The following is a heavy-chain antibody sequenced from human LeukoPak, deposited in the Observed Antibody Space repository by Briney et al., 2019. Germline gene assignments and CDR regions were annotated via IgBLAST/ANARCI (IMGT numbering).Heavy chain of an antibody. CDR3: ARTKRGYDYGDYRFDP. V-gene: IGHV1-2*02. J-gene: IGHJ5*02. CDR2: INPNSGGT. CDR1: GYTFTGCY. Sequence: ASVKVSCKASGYTFTGCYMHWVRQAPGQGLEWMGWINPNSGGTNYAQKFQGRVTMTRDTSISTAYMELSRLRSDDTAVYYCARTKRGYDYGDYRFDPWGQGTLVTVSS. D-gene: IGHD4-17*01.